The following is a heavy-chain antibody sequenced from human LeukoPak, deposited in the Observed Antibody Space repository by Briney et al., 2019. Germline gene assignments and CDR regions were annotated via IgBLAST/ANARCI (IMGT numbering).Heavy chain of an antibody. D-gene: IGHD6-19*01. Sequence: GASVKVSCKASGYTFTSYDINWVRQATGQGLEWMGWMNPNSGNTGYAQKFQGRVTMTRNTSISTAYMELSSLRSEDTAVYYCASGVSSGWYEINGYWGQGTLVTVSS. CDR2: MNPNSGNT. J-gene: IGHJ4*02. CDR3: ASGVSSGWYEINGY. V-gene: IGHV1-8*01. CDR1: GYTFTSYD.